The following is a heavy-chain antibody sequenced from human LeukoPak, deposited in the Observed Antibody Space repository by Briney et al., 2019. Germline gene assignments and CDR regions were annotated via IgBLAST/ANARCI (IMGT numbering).Heavy chain of an antibody. Sequence: ASVKVSCKASGGTFSSYAISWVRQAPGQGLEWMGRIIPILGIANYAQKFQGRVTITADKSTSTAYMELSSLRSEDTAVYYCARDGTAGELFDYWGQGTLVTVSS. CDR3: ARDGTAGELFDY. CDR1: GGTFSSYA. D-gene: IGHD3-10*01. CDR2: IIPILGIA. J-gene: IGHJ4*02. V-gene: IGHV1-69*04.